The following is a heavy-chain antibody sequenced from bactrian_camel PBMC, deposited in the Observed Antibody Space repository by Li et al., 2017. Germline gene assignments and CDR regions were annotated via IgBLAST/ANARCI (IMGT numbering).Heavy chain of an antibody. J-gene: IGHJ4*01. V-gene: IGHV3S66*01. D-gene: IGHD1*01. Sequence: VQLVESGGGSVQAGGSLRLSCTFSGFTFEDDSDMGWFRQAPGKEREGVAAIDSDGKVTYAKSATGRFTISLDNVKNAAKNTLTLQMDNVKSEDSAMYYCVVESPYLALFDGHNGESWLDSQSPGPGGYTYWGQGTQVTVS. CDR2: IDSDGKV. CDR1: GFTFEDDSD. CDR3: VVESPYLALFDGHNGESWLDSQSPGPGGYTY.